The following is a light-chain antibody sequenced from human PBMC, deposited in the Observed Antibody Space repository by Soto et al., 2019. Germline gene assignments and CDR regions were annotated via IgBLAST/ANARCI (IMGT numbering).Light chain of an antibody. Sequence: AIQMTQSPSSLSASVGDRVTISCRASQGIGNALGWYQQKPGKPPKVLIYGASNLQSGVPPRFSGSEPGTHFTLAISSLHREDSATYYCLQDINYPWTVGQGTKVEIK. CDR2: GAS. V-gene: IGKV1-6*01. CDR3: LQDINYPWT. CDR1: QGIGNA. J-gene: IGKJ1*01.